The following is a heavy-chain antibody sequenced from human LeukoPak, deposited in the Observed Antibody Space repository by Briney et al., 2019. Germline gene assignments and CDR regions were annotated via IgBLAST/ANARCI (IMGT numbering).Heavy chain of an antibody. Sequence: GGSLRLSCAASGFTFSNYAMSWVRQPPGKGLEWVSLVGGSGGSTFYADSVKGRFTISRDNSKNTLYLEMNSLRADDTAVYYCAKSGSSSRDYMDVWGKGTTVTVSS. J-gene: IGHJ6*03. CDR3: AKSGSSSRDYMDV. V-gene: IGHV3-23*01. CDR1: GFTFSNYA. D-gene: IGHD6-13*01. CDR2: VGGSGGST.